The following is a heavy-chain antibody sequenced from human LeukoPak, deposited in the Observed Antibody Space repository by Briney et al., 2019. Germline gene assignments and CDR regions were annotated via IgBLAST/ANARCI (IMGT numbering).Heavy chain of an antibody. CDR1: GFTFSSYA. V-gene: IGHV3-23*01. CDR3: AKEGGIVVAGDH. J-gene: IGHJ4*02. CDR2: ISPDGRRT. D-gene: IGHD1-26*01. Sequence: GGSLRLSCAASGFTFSSYAMSWVRQSSRKGPEWVSAISPDGRRTYYADSVKGRFTNSRDNSKNTLYLQLNNLRTEDTAIYYCAKEGGIVVAGDHWGQGTLVTVSS.